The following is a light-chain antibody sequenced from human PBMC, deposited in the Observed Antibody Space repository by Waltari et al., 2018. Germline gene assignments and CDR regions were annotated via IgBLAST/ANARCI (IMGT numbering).Light chain of an antibody. Sequence: EIVLTQSPGTLSLSPGERATLPCRASQPVRTTYLAWYQQKPGQAPTLLIYGASSRATGIPDRFSGSGSGTDFSLTISSLEPEDFAVYYCQQYDISPLTFGGGTKVEIK. J-gene: IGKJ4*01. CDR1: QPVRTTY. V-gene: IGKV3-20*01. CDR3: QQYDISPLT. CDR2: GAS.